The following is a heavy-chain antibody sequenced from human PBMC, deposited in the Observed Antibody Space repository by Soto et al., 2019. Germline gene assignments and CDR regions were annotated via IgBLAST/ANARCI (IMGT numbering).Heavy chain of an antibody. Sequence: SETLSLTCTVSGASVRSGSYYWSWVRQPPGRGLEWIGYIYDTGTTNYNPSLKSRVTMSVDTSKNQFSLKLNSLTAADMAVYYCARVEDYGDYFAYWGQGTLVPVSS. D-gene: IGHD4-17*01. V-gene: IGHV4-61*01. CDR2: IYDTGTT. CDR3: ARVEDYGDYFAY. J-gene: IGHJ4*02. CDR1: GASVRSGSYY.